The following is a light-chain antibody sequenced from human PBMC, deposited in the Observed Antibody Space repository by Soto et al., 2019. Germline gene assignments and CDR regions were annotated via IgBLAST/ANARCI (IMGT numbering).Light chain of an antibody. Sequence: QSVLTQPASVSGSPGQSITISCTGTSSDVGGYHFVSWYQQHPGKAPKLLIYDVSDRPSGVSSRFSGSKSGNTASLTISGLQAEDEADYYCSSYTGSSTYVFGTGTKLTVL. CDR1: SSDVGGYHF. V-gene: IGLV2-14*01. CDR2: DVS. J-gene: IGLJ1*01. CDR3: SSYTGSSTYV.